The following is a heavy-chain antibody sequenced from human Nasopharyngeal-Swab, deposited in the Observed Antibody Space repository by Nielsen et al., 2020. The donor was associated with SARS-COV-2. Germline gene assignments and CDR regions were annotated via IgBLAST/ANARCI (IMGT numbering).Heavy chain of an antibody. CDR1: GFTFSSYA. V-gene: IGHV3-30-3*01. CDR3: ASAYGGSYWYFDL. Sequence: SLKISCAASGFTFSSYAMHWVRQAPGKGLEWVAVISYDGSNKYYADSVKGRFTISRDNSKNTLYLQMNGLRAEDTAVYYCASAYGGSYWYFDLWGRGTLVTVSS. CDR2: ISYDGSNK. J-gene: IGHJ2*01. D-gene: IGHD4-23*01.